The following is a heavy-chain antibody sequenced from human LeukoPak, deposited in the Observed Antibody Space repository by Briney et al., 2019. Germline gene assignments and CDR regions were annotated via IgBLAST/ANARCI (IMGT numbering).Heavy chain of an antibody. CDR3: AFSVGATMGFDY. Sequence: ASVKVSCKASGYTFTGYYMHWVRQAPGQGLEWMGWIIPNSGGTNYAQKFQGRVTMTRDTSISTAYMELSRPRSDDTAVYYCAFSVGATMGFDYWGQGTLVTVSS. CDR1: GYTFTGYY. V-gene: IGHV1-2*02. J-gene: IGHJ4*02. CDR2: IIPNSGGT. D-gene: IGHD1-26*01.